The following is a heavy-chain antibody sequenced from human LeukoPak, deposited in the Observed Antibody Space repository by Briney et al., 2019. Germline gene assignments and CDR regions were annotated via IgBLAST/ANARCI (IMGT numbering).Heavy chain of an antibody. CDR3: ARVISDCANFNCFKGYFDY. D-gene: IGHD5/OR15-5a*01. Sequence: ASVKVSCKASGYTFTDYTMHWLRQAPGQRLDWMGWINGGSGNTKYSPEFQGRVTITRDTSVNTAYMELSSLRSEDTTIYFCARVISDCANFNCFKGYFDYWGQGTPVTVSS. J-gene: IGHJ4*01. CDR1: GYTFTDYT. V-gene: IGHV1-3*01. CDR2: INGGSGNT.